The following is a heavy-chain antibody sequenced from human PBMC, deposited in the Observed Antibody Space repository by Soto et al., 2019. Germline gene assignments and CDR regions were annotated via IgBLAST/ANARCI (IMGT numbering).Heavy chain of an antibody. CDR3: TTVNMVRGAKTSYYYFVDV. CDR1: GFTLNSAW. J-gene: IGHJ6*04. D-gene: IGHD3-10*01. CDR2: IKNKIEGGTT. Sequence: EVQLVESGGGLVKPGGSLRLSCAVSGFTLNSAWMSWVRQAPGKGLEWVGRIKNKIEGGTTDYAAPVKGRFTISRDDSKNALYLQMNSLKTEDTAVYYCTTVNMVRGAKTSYYYFVDVWGKGTTVTVSS. V-gene: IGHV3-15*01.